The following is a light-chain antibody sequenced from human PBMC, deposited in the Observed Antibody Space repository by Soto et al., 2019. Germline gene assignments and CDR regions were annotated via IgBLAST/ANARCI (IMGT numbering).Light chain of an antibody. CDR1: QNINTW. CDR3: QQYEACPLT. V-gene: IGKV1-5*03. CDR2: KAS. Sequence: DIQMTQSPSTLSASVGDRVTITCRASQNINTWLAWYQQKPGKAPYLLIYKASDLQSGVPSRFSGSASGTEFTLTISSLQHDDIATYYCQQYEACPLTYGGGTKVEI. J-gene: IGKJ4*01.